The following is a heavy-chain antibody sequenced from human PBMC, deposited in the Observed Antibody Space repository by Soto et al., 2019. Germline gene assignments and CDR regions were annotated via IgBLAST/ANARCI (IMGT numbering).Heavy chain of an antibody. CDR2: IWHDGSNK. D-gene: IGHD1-1*01. Sequence: GGSLRLSCAASGFTFNNYGMHWVLQAPGKGLEWVAGIWHDGSNKYYTDSVKGRFTISRDNSKNMLYLQMNSLRAEDTAVYHCAREAGYHGTIGKPQTDCWGQGIMVTVSS. J-gene: IGHJ4*02. CDR1: GFTFNNYG. CDR3: AREAGYHGTIGKPQTDC. V-gene: IGHV3-33*01.